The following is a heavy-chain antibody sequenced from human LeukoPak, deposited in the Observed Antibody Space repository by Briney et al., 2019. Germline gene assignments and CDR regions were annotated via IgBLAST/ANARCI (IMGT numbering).Heavy chain of an antibody. V-gene: IGHV1-18*01. D-gene: IGHD3-3*01. CDR3: ARDPLGQSFWSGYYVYFDY. CDR2: INTYNGHT. J-gene: IGHJ4*02. CDR1: GYTFTTYG. Sequence: AASVKVSCKASGYTFTTYGISWVRQAPGQGLEWMGWINTYNGHTNYAQKLQGRVTMTTDTSTSTAYMELRSLRSDDTAVYYCARDPLGQSFWSGYYVYFDYWGQGTLVTVSS.